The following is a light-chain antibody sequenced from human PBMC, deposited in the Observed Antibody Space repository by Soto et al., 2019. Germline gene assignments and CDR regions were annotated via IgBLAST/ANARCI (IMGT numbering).Light chain of an antibody. J-gene: IGKJ2*03. CDR1: QTVSSSF. V-gene: IGKV3-20*01. CDR3: QQCSSSPYS. CDR2: GSS. Sequence: ENVLTQSPDTLSLSPGDRATLSCRASQTVSSSFLAWYQQKPGQAPRLLIYGSSSRASGIPDRFSGSWSGTVFILISSRQAPEDFVFYYCQQCSSSPYSFGQGTKLEIK.